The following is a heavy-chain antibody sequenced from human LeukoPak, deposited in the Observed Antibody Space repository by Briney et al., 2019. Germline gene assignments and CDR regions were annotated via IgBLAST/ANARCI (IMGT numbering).Heavy chain of an antibody. CDR1: GYTFTNYG. D-gene: IGHD3-10*01. J-gene: IGHJ3*02. CDR3: ARQSFGSGSRDDALDI. V-gene: IGHV1-18*01. CDR2: ISAYNGNT. Sequence: EASVKVSCQASGYTFTNYGISWVRQAPGQGLEWMGWISAYNGNTNYAQKLQGRVTMTTDTSTSTAYMEVRSLRSDDTAMYYCARQSFGSGSRDDALDIWGQGTMVTVSS.